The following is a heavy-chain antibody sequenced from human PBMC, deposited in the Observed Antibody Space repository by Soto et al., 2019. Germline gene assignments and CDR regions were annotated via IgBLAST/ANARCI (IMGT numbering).Heavy chain of an antibody. V-gene: IGHV3-21*01. D-gene: IGHD1-26*01. Sequence: EVQLVESGGGLVKPGGSLRLSCAASGFTFSSYSMNWVRQAPGKGLEWVSSISSSSSYIYYADSVKGRFTISRDNAKNSLYLKMNSLRAEDTAVYYCARDGVGYYLGMDVWGQGTTVTVSS. J-gene: IGHJ6*02. CDR2: ISSSSSYI. CDR1: GFTFSSYS. CDR3: ARDGVGYYLGMDV.